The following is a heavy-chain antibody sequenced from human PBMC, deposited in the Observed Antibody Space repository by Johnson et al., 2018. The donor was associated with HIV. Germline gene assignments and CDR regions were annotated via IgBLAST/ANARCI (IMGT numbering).Heavy chain of an antibody. CDR3: ARSRRWTGTVTRPLEAFDI. D-gene: IGHD4-11*01. Sequence: VQLVESGGGVVRPGGSLRLSCAASGFTFSSYAMSWVRQAPGKGLEWVSAISGSGSTIYYADSVKGRFTISRDNAKNSLYLQMNSLRAEDTAVYYCARSRRWTGTVTRPLEAFDIWGQGTMVTVSS. CDR1: GFTFSSYA. V-gene: IGHV3-23*04. CDR2: ISGSGSTI. J-gene: IGHJ3*02.